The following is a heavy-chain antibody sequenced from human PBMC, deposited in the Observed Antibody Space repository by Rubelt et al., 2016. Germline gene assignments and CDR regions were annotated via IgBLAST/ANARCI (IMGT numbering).Heavy chain of an antibody. D-gene: IGHD4-17*01. CDR2: IYYSGST. Sequence: QLQLQESGPGLVKPSETLSLTCTVSGGSISSSSYYWGWIRQPPGKGLEWIGSIYYSGSTYYNPSLKSRVTISVDASKNQFSRKLSSVTAADTAVYYCARDRTTVTTLGDFDYWGQGTLVTVSS. CDR3: ARDRTTVTTLGDFDY. CDR1: GGSISSSSYY. V-gene: IGHV4-39*07. J-gene: IGHJ4*02.